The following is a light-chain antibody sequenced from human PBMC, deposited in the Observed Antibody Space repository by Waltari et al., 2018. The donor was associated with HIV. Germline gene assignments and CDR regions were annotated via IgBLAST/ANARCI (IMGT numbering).Light chain of an antibody. CDR3: QQYNRWPPYS. CDR2: GAS. Sequence: IVMTQSPASLSVSPGHTVSLSCRASDSVKNNLAWHQQRPGQAPRLLIYGASTRATGVAARFSGSGSGTEFTLTISSLQSEDFAVYYCQQYNRWPPYSFGQGTKLEIK. CDR1: DSVKNN. J-gene: IGKJ2*03. V-gene: IGKV3-15*01.